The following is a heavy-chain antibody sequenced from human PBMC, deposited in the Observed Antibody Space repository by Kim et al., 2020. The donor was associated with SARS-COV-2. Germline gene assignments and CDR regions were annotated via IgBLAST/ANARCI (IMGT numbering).Heavy chain of an antibody. J-gene: IGHJ3*02. CDR3: ARSFDYGDYVNAAFDI. CDR1: GFTFSSYW. D-gene: IGHD4-17*01. V-gene: IGHV3-74*01. CDR2: INSDGSST. Sequence: GGSLRLSCAASGFTFSSYWMHWVRQAPGKGLVWVSRINSDGSSTSYADSVKGRFTISRDNAKNTLYLQMNGLRAEDTAVYYCARSFDYGDYVNAAFDIWGEGTIVTVSS.